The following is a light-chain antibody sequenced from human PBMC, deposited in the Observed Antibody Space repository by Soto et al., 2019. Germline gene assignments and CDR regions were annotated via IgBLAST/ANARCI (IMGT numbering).Light chain of an antibody. CDR2: GAS. CDR1: QSVSSSY. CDR3: QQYDYLVT. J-gene: IGKJ1*01. Sequence: IVLTKSPGTLSLSPGERATLSCRASQSVSSSYLAWYQQKPGQAPRLLIYGASSRATGIPDRFSGSGSGTDFTLTISRLEPEDLAVYYCQQYDYLVTFGQGTKVDIK. V-gene: IGKV3-20*01.